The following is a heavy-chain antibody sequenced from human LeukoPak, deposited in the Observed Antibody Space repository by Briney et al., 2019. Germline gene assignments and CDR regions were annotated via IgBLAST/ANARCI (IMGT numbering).Heavy chain of an antibody. J-gene: IGHJ6*02. CDR3: ASSPYYYGMDV. Sequence: SETLSLTCAVYGGSFSGYYRSWIRQPPGKGLEWIGEINHSGSTNYNPSLKSRVTISVDTSKNQFSLKLSSVTAADTAVYYCASSPYYYGMDVWGQGTTVTVSS. CDR1: GGSFSGYY. CDR2: INHSGST. V-gene: IGHV4-34*01.